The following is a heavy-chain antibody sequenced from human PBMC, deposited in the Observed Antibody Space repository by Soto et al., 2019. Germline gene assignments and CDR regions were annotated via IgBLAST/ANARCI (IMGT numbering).Heavy chain of an antibody. D-gene: IGHD2-15*01. Sequence: QITLKESGPTLVKPTQTLTLTCTFSGFSLSTSGVGVGWIRQPPGKALEWLALIYWDDDKRYSPSLKSRLTIIQDPSKKQVVLTIIIVDPVDTATYYCVQSEEADDYFDYRVQGTLVTV. CDR2: IYWDDDK. V-gene: IGHV2-5*02. CDR1: GFSLSTSGVG. J-gene: IGHJ4*02. CDR3: VQSEEADDYFDY.